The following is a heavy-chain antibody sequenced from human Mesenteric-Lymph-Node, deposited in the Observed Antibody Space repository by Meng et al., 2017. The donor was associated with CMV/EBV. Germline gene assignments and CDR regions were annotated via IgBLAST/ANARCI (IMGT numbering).Heavy chain of an antibody. CDR2: ISTSGHYI. CDR3: VRETGLGGTRDY. D-gene: IGHD1-26*01. V-gene: IGHV3-21*06. J-gene: IGHJ4*02. CDR1: GFAFSDYS. Sequence: GGSLRLSCAASGFAFSDYSMNWVRQAPGKGLEWVSSISTSGHYIYYADSVKGRFTISRDNSKNMLYLQMSSLREEDAAVYFCVRETGLGGTRDYWGQGTLVTVSS.